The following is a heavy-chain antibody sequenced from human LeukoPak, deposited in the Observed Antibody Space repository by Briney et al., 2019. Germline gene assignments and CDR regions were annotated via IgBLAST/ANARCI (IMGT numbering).Heavy chain of an antibody. J-gene: IGHJ4*02. D-gene: IGHD6-6*01. CDR3: ARDGEQLVRFDY. CDR2: ISSSSSYI. CDR1: RFTVGSYS. Sequence: GGSLRLSCAASRFTVGSYSTNWVRQAPGKGLEWVSSISSSSSYIYYADSVKGRFTISRDNAKNSLYLQLNSLRAEDTAVYYCARDGEQLVRFDYWGQGTLVTVSS. V-gene: IGHV3-21*01.